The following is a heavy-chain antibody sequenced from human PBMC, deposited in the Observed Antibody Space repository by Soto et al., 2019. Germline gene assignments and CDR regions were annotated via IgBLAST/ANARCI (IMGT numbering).Heavy chain of an antibody. J-gene: IGHJ5*02. Sequence: SETLSLTCTVSTGSISSAIYYWGWIRQPPGKGLEWIGSIYHSGSTYYNPSLQGRVTISVDTSKNQFSLKLSSVTAADTAVYFCAGRSSLASVQVYFGEISNYNWFDPWGQGTLVTVS. CDR3: AGRSSLASVQVYFGEISNYNWFDP. CDR2: IYHSGST. V-gene: IGHV4-39*01. CDR1: TGSISSAIYY. D-gene: IGHD3-10*01.